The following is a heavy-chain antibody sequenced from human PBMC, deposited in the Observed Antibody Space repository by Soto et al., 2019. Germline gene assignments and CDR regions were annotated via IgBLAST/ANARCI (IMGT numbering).Heavy chain of an antibody. J-gene: IGHJ5*02. V-gene: IGHV4-4*07. CDR1: VASISGFY. Sequence: PSETLSLTCTVSVASISGFYWSWIRKSAGKGLEWIGRIYATGTTDYNPSLKSRVMMSVDTSKKQFSLKLRSVTAADTAVYYCVRDGKKTLRDWFDPWGQGISVTVSS. CDR3: VRDGKKTLRDWFDP. CDR2: IYATGTT. D-gene: IGHD1-1*01.